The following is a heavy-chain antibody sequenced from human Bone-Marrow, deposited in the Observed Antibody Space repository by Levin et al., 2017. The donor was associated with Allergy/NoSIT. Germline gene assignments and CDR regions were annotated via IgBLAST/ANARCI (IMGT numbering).Heavy chain of an antibody. Sequence: GESLKISCAASGFTFSSYVMHWVRQAPGKGLEWVAVLSDDGSNKYYADSVKGRFTISRDNSKNTLYLQMNSLRAEDTAVYYCAKDFGSSSSCDGGGDYWGQGTLVTVSS. V-gene: IGHV3-30*18. J-gene: IGHJ4*02. D-gene: IGHD2-2*01. CDR3: AKDFGSSSSCDGGGDY. CDR1: GFTFSSYV. CDR2: LSDDGSNK.